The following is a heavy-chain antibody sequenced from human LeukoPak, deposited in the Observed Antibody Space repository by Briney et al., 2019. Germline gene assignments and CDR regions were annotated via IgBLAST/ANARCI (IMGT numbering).Heavy chain of an antibody. CDR1: GGSISSYY. D-gene: IGHD3-10*01. Sequence: PSETLSLTCTVSGGSISSYYWSWIRQPPGKGLEWIGYIYYSGSTNYNPSLKSRVTISVDTSKNQFSLKLSSVTAADAAVYYCARESLWFGFMDVWGKGTTVTISS. J-gene: IGHJ6*03. V-gene: IGHV4-59*01. CDR2: IYYSGST. CDR3: ARESLWFGFMDV.